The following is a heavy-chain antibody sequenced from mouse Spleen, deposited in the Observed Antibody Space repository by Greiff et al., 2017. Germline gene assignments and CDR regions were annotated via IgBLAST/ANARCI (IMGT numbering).Heavy chain of an antibody. CDR3: ARPGTHWYFDV. CDR2: ISSGSSTI. V-gene: IGHV5-17*01. Sequence: DVQLVESGGGLVKPGGSLKLSCAASGFTFSDYGMHWVRQAPEKGLEWVAYISSGSSTIYYADTVKGRFTISRDNAKNTLFLQMTSLRSEDTAMYYCARPGTHWYFDVWGTGTTVTVSS. D-gene: IGHD4-1*01. CDR1: GFTFSDYG. J-gene: IGHJ1*03.